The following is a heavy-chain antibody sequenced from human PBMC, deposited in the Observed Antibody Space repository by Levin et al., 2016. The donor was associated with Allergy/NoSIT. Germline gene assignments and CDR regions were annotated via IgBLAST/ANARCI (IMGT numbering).Heavy chain of an antibody. CDR2: ISGSGAST. CDR1: GLAFNNYV. D-gene: IGHD4-11*01. Sequence: GESLKISCAASGLAFNNYVMHWVRQAPGKGLEWVSAISGSGASTSYLDSVKGRFTISRDNSKNTLSLQMNSLRAEDTAVYYCAKGVTTALRYYFDSWGQGTLVTVSS. V-gene: IGHV3-23*01. CDR3: AKGVTTALRYYFDS. J-gene: IGHJ4*02.